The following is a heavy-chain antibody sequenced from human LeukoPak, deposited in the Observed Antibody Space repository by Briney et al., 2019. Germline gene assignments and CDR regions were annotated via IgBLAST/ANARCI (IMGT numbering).Heavy chain of an antibody. CDR2: INAGNGNT. Sequence: ASVKVSCEASGYTFTSYAMHWVRQAPGQRLEWMGWINAGNGNTKYSQKFQGRVTITRDTSASTAYMELSSLRSEDTAVYYCARDGRSSTSPYWFDPWGQGALVTVSS. D-gene: IGHD2-2*01. J-gene: IGHJ5*02. CDR1: GYTFTSYA. V-gene: IGHV1-3*01. CDR3: ARDGRSSTSPYWFDP.